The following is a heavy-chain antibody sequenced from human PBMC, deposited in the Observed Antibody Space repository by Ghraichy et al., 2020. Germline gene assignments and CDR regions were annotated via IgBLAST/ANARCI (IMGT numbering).Heavy chain of an antibody. J-gene: IGHJ6*02. V-gene: IGHV3-66*01. CDR3: ARDGGVVPAAIPKEDYYYYYGMDV. CDR2: IYSGGST. D-gene: IGHD2-2*02. CDR1: GFTVSSNY. Sequence: GSLRLSCAASGFTVSSNYMSWVRQAPGKGLEWVSVIYSGGSTYYADSVKGRFTISRDNSKNTLYLQMNSLRAEDTAVYYCARDGGVVPAAIPKEDYYYYYGMDVWGQGTTVTVSS.